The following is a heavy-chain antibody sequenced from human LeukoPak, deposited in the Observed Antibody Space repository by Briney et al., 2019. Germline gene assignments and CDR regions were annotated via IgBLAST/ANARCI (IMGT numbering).Heavy chain of an antibody. CDR3: ARELGSYSSSSQGDY. Sequence: PGGSLRLSCAASGFTFSSYGMHWVRQAPGKGLEWVANIQQDGSDKYYVDSVKGRFTISRDNAKNSLYLQMNSLRAEDTAVYYCARELGSYSSSSQGDYLGQGTLVTVSS. CDR2: IQQDGSDK. CDR1: GFTFSSYG. J-gene: IGHJ4*02. V-gene: IGHV3-7*01. D-gene: IGHD6-6*01.